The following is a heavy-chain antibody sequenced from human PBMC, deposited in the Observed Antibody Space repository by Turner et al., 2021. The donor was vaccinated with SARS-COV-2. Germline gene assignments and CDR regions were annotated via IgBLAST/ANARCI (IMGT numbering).Heavy chain of an antibody. J-gene: IGHJ5*01. D-gene: IGHD1-1*01. V-gene: IGHV3-7*01. CDR2: IKTDGSSK. Sequence: EVQMVATGGGLVQSGGSLRLSCAGAGFTFSDYWMGWVRQASGKGLGWVANIKTDGSSKDYVDSVKDRFTTSRDNAKNSLYLQMYSLRAEDTAVYYCVRHGSWNFDSWGQGTLVTVSS. CDR3: VRHGSWNFDS. CDR1: GFTFSDYW.